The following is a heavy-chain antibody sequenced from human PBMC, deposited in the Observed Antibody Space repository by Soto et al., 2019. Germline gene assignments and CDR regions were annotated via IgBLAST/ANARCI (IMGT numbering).Heavy chain of an antibody. Sequence: ESLTRACTVSGGSISSSNWWGWVRQPPGKGLEWIGEIYHSGSTNYNPSLKSRVTISVDKSKNQFSLKLSSVTAADTAVYYCARDAQLAVADQGGNNWFDPWGQGTLVTVYS. CDR1: GGSISSSNW. CDR2: IYHSGST. CDR3: ARDAQLAVADQGGNNWFDP. V-gene: IGHV4-4*02. J-gene: IGHJ5*02. D-gene: IGHD6-19*01.